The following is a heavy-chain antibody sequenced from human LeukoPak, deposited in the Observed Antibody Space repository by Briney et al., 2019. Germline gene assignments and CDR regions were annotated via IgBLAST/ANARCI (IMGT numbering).Heavy chain of an antibody. D-gene: IGHD3-10*01. V-gene: IGHV3-21*01. CDR2: ISSSSSYI. Sequence: GGSLRLSCAASGFTFSSYSMNWVRQAPGKGLEWVSSISSSSSYIYYADSVKGRFTISRDNAKNSLYLQMNSLRAEDTAVYYCARDRAGSRWFDPWGQGTLVTVSS. J-gene: IGHJ5*02. CDR1: GFTFSSYS. CDR3: ARDRAGSRWFDP.